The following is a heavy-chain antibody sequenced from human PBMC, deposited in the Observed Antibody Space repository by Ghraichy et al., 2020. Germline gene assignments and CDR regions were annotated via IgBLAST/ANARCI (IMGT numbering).Heavy chain of an antibody. CDR2: IYYNGNT. Sequence: ETLSLTCTVSGGSISSYYWNWIRQPPGRGLEWIGYIYYNGNTNYNPSLKSRVTISTDTSNNQFSLRLSSVTAADTAVYYCARGLNSGHYYYYYYYMDVWGKGTTVTVSS. D-gene: IGHD3-22*01. CDR1: GGSISSYY. CDR3: ARGLNSGHYYYYYYYMDV. V-gene: IGHV4-59*01. J-gene: IGHJ6*03.